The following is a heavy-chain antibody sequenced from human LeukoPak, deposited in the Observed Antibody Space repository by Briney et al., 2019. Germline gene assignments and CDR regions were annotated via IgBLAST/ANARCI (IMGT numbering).Heavy chain of an antibody. J-gene: IGHJ4*02. Sequence: GGSPRLYCAASGFTFSSYAMIWVRQDPGKGLEWVSVISGSSGTTYYADSVKGRFTISRDNSKNTLYLQMNSLRAEDTAVYYCAKEVSWNLHYFDYWGQGTLVTVSS. CDR2: ISGSSGTT. D-gene: IGHD1-1*01. CDR3: AKEVSWNLHYFDY. V-gene: IGHV3-23*01. CDR1: GFTFSSYA.